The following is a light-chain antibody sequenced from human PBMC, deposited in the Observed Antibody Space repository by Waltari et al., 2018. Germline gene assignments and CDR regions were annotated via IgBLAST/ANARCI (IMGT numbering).Light chain of an antibody. V-gene: IGKV3-20*01. CDR2: GSS. CDR3: QQFGSSPRGT. J-gene: IGKJ2*01. Sequence: IVLTQSPGTLPLSPGDTGTLSCRASQSLSSSYLAWYQQRPGQAPRLLIYGSSNRATGIPDRFSGSGSGTHFTLIISGLEPEDSAVYYCQQFGSSPRGTFGQGTKLEIK. CDR1: QSLSSSY.